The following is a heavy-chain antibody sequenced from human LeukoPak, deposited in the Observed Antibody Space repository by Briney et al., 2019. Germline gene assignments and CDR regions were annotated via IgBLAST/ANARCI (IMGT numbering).Heavy chain of an antibody. CDR1: GYTFTSYY. V-gene: IGHV1-18*01. Sequence: ASVKVSCKASGYTFTSYYITWVRQAPGQGLEWMGWISAYNGNTNYAQKLQGRVTMTTDTSTSTAYMDLRSLRSDDTAVYYCAREHWMGQQLPGGYWGQGPLVTVSS. J-gene: IGHJ4*02. CDR2: ISAYNGNT. CDR3: AREHWMGQQLPGGY. D-gene: IGHD6-13*01.